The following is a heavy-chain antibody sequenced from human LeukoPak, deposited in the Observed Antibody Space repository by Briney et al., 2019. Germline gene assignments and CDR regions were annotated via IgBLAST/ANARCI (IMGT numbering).Heavy chain of an antibody. V-gene: IGHV4-59*01. Sequence: PSETLSLTCTVSGASISSYYWSWIRQPPGKGLEWIGYVYYSGSNNYNPSLKSRVTISVDTSKNQFSLKLRSVTAADTAVYYCATGAAPHDYRGQGTLVTVSS. CDR2: VYYSGSN. J-gene: IGHJ4*02. CDR3: ATGAAPHDY. D-gene: IGHD6-13*01. CDR1: GASISSYY.